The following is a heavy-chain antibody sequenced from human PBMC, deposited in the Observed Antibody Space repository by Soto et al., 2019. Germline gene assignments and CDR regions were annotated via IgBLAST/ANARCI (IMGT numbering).Heavy chain of an antibody. J-gene: IGHJ4*02. CDR3: AKTWIQLWLPDY. CDR1: GFTFSSYG. D-gene: IGHD5-18*01. V-gene: IGHV3-30*18. Sequence: QVQLVESGGGVVQPGRSLRLSCAASGFTFSSYGMHWVRQAPGKGLEWVAVISYDGSNKYYADSVKGRFTISRDNSKNSLYLQMNSLRAEDRAVYYCAKTWIQLWLPDYWGQGTLVTVSS. CDR2: ISYDGSNK.